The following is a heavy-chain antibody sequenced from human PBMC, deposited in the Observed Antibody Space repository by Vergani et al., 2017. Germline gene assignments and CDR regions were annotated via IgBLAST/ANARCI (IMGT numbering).Heavy chain of an antibody. CDR2: ISSSSSTI. J-gene: IGHJ3*02. V-gene: IGHV3-48*02. CDR3: ARELYDEGAFDI. CDR1: GFTFRSYS. Sequence: EVQLVESGGGLVQPGGSLRLSCAASGFTFRSYSLNWVRQAPGKGLEWVSYISSSSSTIYYADSVKGRFTISRDNAKNSLYLQMNSLRDEDTAVYYCARELYDEGAFDIWGQGTMVTVSS. D-gene: IGHD3-22*01.